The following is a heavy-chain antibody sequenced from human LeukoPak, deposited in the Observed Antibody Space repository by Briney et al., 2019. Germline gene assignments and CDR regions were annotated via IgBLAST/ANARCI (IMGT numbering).Heavy chain of an antibody. CDR2: ITTSSSYM. Sequence: GGSLRLSCAASGFTFSTYNMNWVRRTPGKGLEWVSSITTSSSYMFYADSVRGRFTISRDNAENSLYLQMNSLRAEDTAVYYCAKVTYGPGTYGAFDYWGQGTLVTVSS. V-gene: IGHV3-21*04. CDR3: AKVTYGPGTYGAFDY. D-gene: IGHD3-10*01. J-gene: IGHJ4*02. CDR1: GFTFSTYN.